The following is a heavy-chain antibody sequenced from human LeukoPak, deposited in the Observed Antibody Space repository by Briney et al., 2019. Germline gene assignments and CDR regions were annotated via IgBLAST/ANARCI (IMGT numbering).Heavy chain of an antibody. D-gene: IGHD3-10*01. J-gene: IGHJ5*02. V-gene: IGHV3-21*01. CDR2: ITSGSSYI. CDR1: GFTFSSYN. Sequence: TTGGSLRLSCAASGFTFSSYNMNWVRQAPGQGLEWVSSITSGSSYIYYADSVKGRFTISRDNAKSSLYLQMNSLTAEDTAVYYCARHVWFGEHNGHENWFDPWGQGTLVIVSS. CDR3: ARHVWFGEHNGHENWFDP.